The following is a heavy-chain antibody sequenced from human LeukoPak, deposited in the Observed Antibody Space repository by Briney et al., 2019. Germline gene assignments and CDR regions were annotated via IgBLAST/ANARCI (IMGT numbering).Heavy chain of an antibody. D-gene: IGHD3-22*01. J-gene: IGHJ4*02. CDR1: GFTFSSYA. V-gene: IGHV3-23*01. Sequence: GGSLRLSCEASGFTFSSYAMSWVRQAPGKGLEWVSAISGSGGSTYYADSVKGRVTISRDNSKSTVYLELSSLRAEDTAAYYSAKFTYYYDSSGYSAFDYWGQGTLVTVSS. CDR3: AKFTYYYDSSGYSAFDY. CDR2: ISGSGGST.